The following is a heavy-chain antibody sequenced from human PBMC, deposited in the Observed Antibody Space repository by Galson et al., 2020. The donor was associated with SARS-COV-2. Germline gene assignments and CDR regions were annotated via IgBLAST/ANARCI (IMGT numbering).Heavy chain of an antibody. CDR2: TYYRSQWYN. Sequence: SQTLSLTCAISGDSVSSNSAAWNWIRQSPSRCLEWLGRTYYRSQWYNDYALSVKSRMTINPDTSKNQFSLQLNSVTPEDTAVYYGARDSITGTPDAFDIWGQGTLVTVSS. V-gene: IGHV6-1*01. J-gene: IGHJ3*02. CDR1: GDSVSSNSAA. D-gene: IGHD1-7*01. CDR3: ARDSITGTPDAFDI.